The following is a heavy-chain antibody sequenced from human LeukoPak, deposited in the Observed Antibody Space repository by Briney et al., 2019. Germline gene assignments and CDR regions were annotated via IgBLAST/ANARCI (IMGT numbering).Heavy chain of an antibody. Sequence: ASVKVSCKASGYTFTGYYMYWVRQTPGQGLEWMGWINPNSGGTNYAQKFQGRVTMTRDTPISTAYMELSRLRSDDTAVYYCARDYDGGAFDIWGQGTMVTVSS. CDR3: ARDYDGGAFDI. V-gene: IGHV1-2*02. J-gene: IGHJ3*02. CDR1: GYTFTGYY. CDR2: INPNSGGT. D-gene: IGHD3-3*01.